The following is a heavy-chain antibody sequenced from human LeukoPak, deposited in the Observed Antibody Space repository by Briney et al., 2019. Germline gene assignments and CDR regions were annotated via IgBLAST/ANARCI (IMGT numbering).Heavy chain of an antibody. D-gene: IGHD6-13*01. CDR3: ARDYSSSWYTEAYYYYYMDV. Sequence: GGSLRLSCAASGITFSTYSMNWVRQAPGKGLEWVSSISSSSNYMYYADSVKGRFTISRDNAKKSLYLQMNSLRAEDTAVYYCARDYSSSWYTEAYYYYYMDVWGKGTTVTISS. CDR2: ISSSSNYM. CDR1: GITFSTYS. V-gene: IGHV3-21*01. J-gene: IGHJ6*03.